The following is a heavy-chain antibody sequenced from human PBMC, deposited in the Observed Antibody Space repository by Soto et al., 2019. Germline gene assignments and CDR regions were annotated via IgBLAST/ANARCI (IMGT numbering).Heavy chain of an antibody. CDR2: IIPILGIA. D-gene: IGHD2-2*01. Sequence: ASVKVSCKASGYTFTSYYMHWVRQAPGQGLEWMGRIIPILGIANYAQKFQGRVTITADKSTSTAYMELSSLRSEDTAVYYCAVGYCSSTSCYSRRGYYYYYYMDVWGKGTTVTVSS. CDR1: GYTFTSYY. V-gene: IGHV1-69*02. CDR3: AVGYCSSTSCYSRRGYYYYYYMDV. J-gene: IGHJ6*03.